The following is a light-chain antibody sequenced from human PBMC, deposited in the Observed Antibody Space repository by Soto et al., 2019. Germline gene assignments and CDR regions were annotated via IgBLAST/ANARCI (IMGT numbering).Light chain of an antibody. V-gene: IGKV3-11*01. Sequence: EIVLTQSPATLSFSPGEKATLPRRASQRVSSYLAWYQQKPGQAPRLLIYDASNRATGIPARFSGSGSGTDFTLTISSLEPEDFAVYYCQQRSNWPLTFGGGTKVDIK. J-gene: IGKJ4*01. CDR3: QQRSNWPLT. CDR2: DAS. CDR1: QRVSSY.